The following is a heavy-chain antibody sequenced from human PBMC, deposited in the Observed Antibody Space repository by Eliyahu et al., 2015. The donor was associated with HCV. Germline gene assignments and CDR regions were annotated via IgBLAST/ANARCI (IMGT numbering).Heavy chain of an antibody. V-gene: IGHV3-53*01. J-gene: IGHJ4*02. CDR2: TDSSGIR. CDR3: VKDRRSGGPDY. D-gene: IGHD1-26*01. CDR1: GFTLGDGY. Sequence: EVQLVESGGGLIQPGGSLXXSCXXXGFTLGDGYMSWVRQAPGKGLEGGSVTDSSGIRFYADSVKGRFSIXSDNSRNTVYLEMNSMRAEDTAVYYCVKDRRSGGPDYWGQGILVNVSS.